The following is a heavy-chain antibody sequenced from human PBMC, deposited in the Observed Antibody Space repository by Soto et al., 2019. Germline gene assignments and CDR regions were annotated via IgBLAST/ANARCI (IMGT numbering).Heavy chain of an antibody. CDR2: FDPTNSYT. Sequence: EVQLVQSGAEAKKPGAPLRISCQGSGYSFTSYWITWVRQMPGKGLEWMGYFDPTNSYTKYSPSLQGHVTISVDESISPAYLQWSSLKDSDTAMYDCARHEYGDYVSGCDYWGQGTLVTVSS. D-gene: IGHD4-17*01. CDR1: GYSFTSYW. V-gene: IGHV5-10-1*01. CDR3: ARHEYGDYVSGCDY. J-gene: IGHJ4*02.